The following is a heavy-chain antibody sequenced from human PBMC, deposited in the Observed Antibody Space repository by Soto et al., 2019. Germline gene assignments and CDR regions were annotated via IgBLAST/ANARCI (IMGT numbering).Heavy chain of an antibody. CDR1: VYSFTRYY. Sequence: XSVKVSCKASVYSFTRYYMHWVRQAPGQGLEWMGVTNPSGGSTSYAQKFQGRVTMTRDTSTSTVYMELSSLRSEDTAVYYCARDAYYYDSSGYFYYFDYWGQGTLVTVSS. V-gene: IGHV1-46*01. CDR2: TNPSGGST. CDR3: ARDAYYYDSSGYFYYFDY. J-gene: IGHJ4*02. D-gene: IGHD3-22*01.